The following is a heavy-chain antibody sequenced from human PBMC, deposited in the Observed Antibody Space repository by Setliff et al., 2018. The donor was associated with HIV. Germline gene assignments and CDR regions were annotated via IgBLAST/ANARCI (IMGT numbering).Heavy chain of an antibody. Sequence: GGSLRLSCAASGFTFSRYWMSWVCQAPGKGLEWVANIKQDGSEKYYGDSVQGRFTVSRDNAENSVYLQMNSLRAEDTAVYYCARDGGEYWGQGTLVTVSS. V-gene: IGHV3-7*01. CDR3: ARDGGEY. CDR1: GFTFSRYW. D-gene: IGHD3-16*01. CDR2: IKQDGSEK. J-gene: IGHJ4*02.